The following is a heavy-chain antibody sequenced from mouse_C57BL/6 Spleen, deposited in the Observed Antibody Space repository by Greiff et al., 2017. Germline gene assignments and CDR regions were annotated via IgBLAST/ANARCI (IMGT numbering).Heavy chain of an antibody. D-gene: IGHD6-1*01. CDR3: ARYRPHYYAMDY. V-gene: IGHV1-52*01. CDR1: GYTFTSYW. CDR2: IDPSDSET. Sequence: VQLQQSGAELVRPGSSVKLSCKASGYTFTSYWMHWVKQRPIQGLEWIGNIDPSDSETHYNQKFKDKATLTVDKSSSTAYMQLSSLTSEDSAVYYCARYRPHYYAMDYWGQGTSVTVSS. J-gene: IGHJ4*01.